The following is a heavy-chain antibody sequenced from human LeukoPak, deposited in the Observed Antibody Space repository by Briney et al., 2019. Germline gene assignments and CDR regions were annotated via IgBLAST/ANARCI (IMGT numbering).Heavy chain of an antibody. Sequence: SETLSLTCTASGGSISSSSYYWGWIRQPPGKGLEWIGSIYYSGSTYYNPSLKSRVTISVDTSKNQFSLKLSSVTAADTAVYYCARTVTYWYFDLWGRGTLVTVSS. CDR1: GGSISSSSYY. V-gene: IGHV4-39*01. CDR3: ARTVTYWYFDL. D-gene: IGHD4-17*01. J-gene: IGHJ2*01. CDR2: IYYSGST.